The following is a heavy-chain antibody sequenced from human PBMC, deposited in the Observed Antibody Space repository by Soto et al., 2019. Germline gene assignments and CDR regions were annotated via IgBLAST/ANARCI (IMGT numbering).Heavy chain of an antibody. CDR3: ARIRSIVGATSYYFDY. Sequence: ASVKVSCKASGYTFTSYYMHWVRQAPGQGLEWMGIINPSGGSTSYAQKFQGRVNMTRDTSTSTVYMDLSSLRSEDTAVYYCARIRSIVGATSYYFDYWGQGTLVTVSS. CDR1: GYTFTSYY. J-gene: IGHJ4*02. V-gene: IGHV1-46*03. CDR2: INPSGGST. D-gene: IGHD1-26*01.